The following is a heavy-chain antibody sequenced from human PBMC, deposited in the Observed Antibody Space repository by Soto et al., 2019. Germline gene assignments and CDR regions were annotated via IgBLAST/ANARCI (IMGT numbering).Heavy chain of an antibody. Sequence: SVKVSCKASGATFSSYAISWVRQAPGQGLEWMGGIIPIFGTANYAQKFQGRVTITADKSTSTAYMVLSSLRSEDTAVYFCATYIFLTTGVMPYGMDVWGQGTTVTVSS. CDR2: IIPIFGTA. V-gene: IGHV1-69*06. J-gene: IGHJ6*02. CDR1: GATFSSYA. D-gene: IGHD4-17*01. CDR3: ATYIFLTTGVMPYGMDV.